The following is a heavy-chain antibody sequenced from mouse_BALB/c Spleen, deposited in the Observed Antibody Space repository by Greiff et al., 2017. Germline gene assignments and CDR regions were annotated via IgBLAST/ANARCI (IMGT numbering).Heavy chain of an antibody. V-gene: IGHV1-82*01. D-gene: IGHD2-10*02. CDR1: GYAFSSSW. Sequence: QVQLQQSGPELVKPGASVKISCKASGYAFSSSWMNWVKQRPGQGLEWIGRIYPGDGDTNYNGKFKGKATLTADKSSSTAYMQLSSLTSVDSAVYFCARGEYGNLAYWGQGTLVTVSA. CDR3: ARGEYGNLAY. CDR2: IYPGDGDT. J-gene: IGHJ3*01.